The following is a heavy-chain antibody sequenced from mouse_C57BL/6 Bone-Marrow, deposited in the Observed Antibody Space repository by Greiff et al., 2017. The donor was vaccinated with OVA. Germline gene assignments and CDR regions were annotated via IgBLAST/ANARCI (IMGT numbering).Heavy chain of an antibody. Sequence: VQLQQSGAELVKPGASVKLSCKASGYTFTEYTIHWVKQRSEQGLEWIGCFYPGSVSIKYTENFKDKATLTADKSSSTVYMELIRLTSEDSAVYFCARHEDNYGSSYDWYFDVWGTGTTVTVSS. CDR1: GYTFTEYT. CDR3: ARHEDNYGSSYDWYFDV. D-gene: IGHD1-1*01. J-gene: IGHJ1*03. V-gene: IGHV1-62-2*01. CDR2: FYPGSVSI.